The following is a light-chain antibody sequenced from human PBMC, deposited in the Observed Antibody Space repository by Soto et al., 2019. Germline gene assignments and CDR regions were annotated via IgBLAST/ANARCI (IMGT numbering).Light chain of an antibody. CDR2: GAS. V-gene: IGKV3-20*01. J-gene: IGKJ1*01. CDR3: QQYGSTSGK. CDR1: QSVSFSY. Sequence: EIVLTESPGTLSLSPGERATLSCWASQSVSFSYLAWYQQKPGQAPRLLIYGASSRAAGIPNRFSGSGSGTDFTLTISRLEPEDFAVSYCQQYGSTSGKLGRGTKLDIK.